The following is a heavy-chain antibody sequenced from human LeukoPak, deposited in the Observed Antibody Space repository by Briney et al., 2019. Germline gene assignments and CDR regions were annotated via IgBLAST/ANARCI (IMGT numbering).Heavy chain of an antibody. CDR1: GFTFSSYS. V-gene: IGHV3-21*01. Sequence: PGGSLRLSCAASGFTFSSYSMNWARQAPGKGLEWVSSISSSSSYIYYADSVKGRFTISRDNAKNSLYLQMNSLRAEDTAVYYCARGGSGSYYKAFDYWGQGTLVTVSS. CDR3: ARGGSGSYYKAFDY. D-gene: IGHD3-10*01. J-gene: IGHJ4*02. CDR2: ISSSSSYI.